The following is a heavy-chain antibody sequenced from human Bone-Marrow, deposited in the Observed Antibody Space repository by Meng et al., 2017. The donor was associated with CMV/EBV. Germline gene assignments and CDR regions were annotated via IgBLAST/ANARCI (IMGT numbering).Heavy chain of an antibody. CDR2: IYSGGST. V-gene: IGHV3-53*01. CDR3: ARESVIWQLRAAFDI. J-gene: IGHJ3*02. CDR1: GFTVSSNY. D-gene: IGHD2-15*01. Sequence: GGSLRLSCAASGFTVSSNYMSWVRQAPGKGLEWVSVIYSGGSTYYADSVKGRFTISRDNSKNTLYLQMNSLRAEDTAVYYCARESVIWQLRAAFDIWGQGTMVTVSS.